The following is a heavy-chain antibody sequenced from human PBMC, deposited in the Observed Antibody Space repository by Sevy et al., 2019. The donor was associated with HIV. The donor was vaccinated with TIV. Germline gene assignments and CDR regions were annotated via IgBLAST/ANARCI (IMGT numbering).Heavy chain of an antibody. J-gene: IGHJ6*02. CDR1: GFKFNDFA. V-gene: IGHV3-9*01. D-gene: IGHD2-21*01. Sequence: GGSLRLSCAASGFKFNDFAMHWVRQAPGKGLEWVSGISWNSGNIDYEDSVKGRFTISRDNAKNSLYLEMNSLRPEDTALYYCGKDIGCGWGQGCYYSGMDVWGQGTTVTVSS. CDR3: GKDIGCGWGQGCYYSGMDV. CDR2: ISWNSGNI.